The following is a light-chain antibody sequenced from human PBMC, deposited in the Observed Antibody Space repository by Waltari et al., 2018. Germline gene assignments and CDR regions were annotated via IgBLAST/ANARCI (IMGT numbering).Light chain of an antibody. J-gene: IGKJ1*01. CDR3: MQGTHWPWT. V-gene: IGKV2-30*02. CDR2: KVS. Sequence: DVVMTQSPLSLPVTLGQPASISCSSSQSLVHSDGNTYLNWFHQRPGQSPRRLIYKVSNRDSGVPDRFSGSGSDTDFTLKISRVEAEDVGVYYCMQGTHWPWTFGQGTKVEIK. CDR1: QSLVHSDGNTY.